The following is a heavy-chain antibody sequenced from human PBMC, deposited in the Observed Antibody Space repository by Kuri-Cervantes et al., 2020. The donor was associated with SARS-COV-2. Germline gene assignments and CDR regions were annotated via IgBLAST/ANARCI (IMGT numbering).Heavy chain of an antibody. CDR1: GYTFTSYY. CDR3: ARGVSHIAAAGLYYFDY. Sequence: ASVQVSCKPSGYTFTSYYMHWVRQAPGQGLEWMGIINPSGGSTSYAQKFQGRVTMTRDTSTSTVYMELSSLRSEDTAVYYCARGVSHIAAAGLYYFDYWGQGTLVTVSS. CDR2: INPSGGST. J-gene: IGHJ4*02. V-gene: IGHV1-46*01. D-gene: IGHD6-13*01.